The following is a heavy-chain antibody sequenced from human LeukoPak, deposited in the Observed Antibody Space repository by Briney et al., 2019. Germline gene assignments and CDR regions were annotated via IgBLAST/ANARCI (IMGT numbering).Heavy chain of an antibody. CDR1: GGSISSSSHY. J-gene: IGHJ4*02. CDR3: ARSIAVAAPAY. Sequence: SETLSLTCTVSGGSISSSSHYWGWIRQAPGKGLEWLGSIYYSGSTYYNPSLKSRVTISVDTSKNQFSLKLSSVTAADTAVYYCARSIAVAAPAYWGQGTLVTVSS. D-gene: IGHD6-19*01. CDR2: IYYSGST. V-gene: IGHV4-39*01.